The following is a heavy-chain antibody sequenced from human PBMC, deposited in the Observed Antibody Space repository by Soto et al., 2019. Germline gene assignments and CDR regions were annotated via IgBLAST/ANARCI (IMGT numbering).Heavy chain of an antibody. Sequence: GGSLRLSCAASGFTFSSYAMHWVRQAPGKGLEWVAVISYDGSNKYYADSVKGRFTISRDNSKNTLYLQMNSLRAEDTAVYYCAKDLEAYGTTDLTNWFDPWGQGTLVTVSS. CDR3: AKDLEAYGTTDLTNWFDP. D-gene: IGHD4-17*01. V-gene: IGHV3-30-3*01. CDR1: GFTFSSYA. J-gene: IGHJ5*02. CDR2: ISYDGSNK.